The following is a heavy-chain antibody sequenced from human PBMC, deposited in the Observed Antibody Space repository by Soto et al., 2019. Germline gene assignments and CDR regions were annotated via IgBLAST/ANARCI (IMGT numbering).Heavy chain of an antibody. V-gene: IGHV1-3*01. D-gene: IGHD2-2*02. CDR3: ARDYGYCSSTNCYINYFDY. CDR1: GYTFTSYA. J-gene: IGHJ4*02. CDR2: INAGNGNT. Sequence: ASVKVSCKASGYTFTSYAMDWVRQAPGQRLEWMGWINAGNGNTKYSQKFQGRVTITRDTSASTAYMELSSLRSEDTAVYYCARDYGYCSSTNCYINYFDYWGQGTLVTVSS.